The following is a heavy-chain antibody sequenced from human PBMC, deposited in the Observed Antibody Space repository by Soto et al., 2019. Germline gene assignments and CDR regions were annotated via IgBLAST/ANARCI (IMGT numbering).Heavy chain of an antibody. CDR1: GFTFSSYA. J-gene: IGHJ3*02. CDR2: ISGSGGST. Sequence: EVQLLESGGGLVQPGGSLRLSCAASGFTFSSYAMSWVRQAPGKGLEWVSAISGSGGSTYYADSVKGRFTISRDNSKNTLYLKMNSLRAEDTAVYYCAKGAYDFWSGYLGANAFDIWGQGTMVTVSS. D-gene: IGHD3-3*01. CDR3: AKGAYDFWSGYLGANAFDI. V-gene: IGHV3-23*01.